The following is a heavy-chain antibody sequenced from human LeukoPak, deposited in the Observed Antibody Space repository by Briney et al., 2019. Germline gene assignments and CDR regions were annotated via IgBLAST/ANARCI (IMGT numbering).Heavy chain of an antibody. J-gene: IGHJ3*02. V-gene: IGHV1-2*06. D-gene: IGHD6-19*01. CDR2: INPNSGGT. Sequence: ASVTVSCKASGYTFTGYYMHWVRQAPGQGLEWMGRINPNSGGTNYAQKFQGRVTMTRDTSISTAYMELSRLRSDDTAVYYCAWAVVGDDAFDIWGQGTMVTVSS. CDR3: AWAVVGDDAFDI. CDR1: GYTFTGYY.